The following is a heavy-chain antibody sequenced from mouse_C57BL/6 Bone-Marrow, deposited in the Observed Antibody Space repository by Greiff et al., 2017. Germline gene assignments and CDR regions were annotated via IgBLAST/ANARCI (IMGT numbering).Heavy chain of an antibody. V-gene: IGHV1-52*01. CDR1: GYTFTSYW. D-gene: IGHD4-1*02. CDR3: ARWALNWDPFDY. CDR2: IDPSDSET. J-gene: IGHJ2*01. Sequence: QVQLQQPGAELVRPGSSVKLSCKASGYTFTSYWMHWVKQRPIQGLEWIGNIDPSDSETHYNQKFKDKATLTVEKSSSTAYMQLSSLTSEDSAVYYCARWALNWDPFDYWGQGTTLTVSS.